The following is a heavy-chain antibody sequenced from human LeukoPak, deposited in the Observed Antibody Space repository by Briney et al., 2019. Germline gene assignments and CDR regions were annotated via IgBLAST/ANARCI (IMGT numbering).Heavy chain of an antibody. CDR1: GGSISSGGYY. V-gene: IGHV4-31*03. D-gene: IGHD6-19*01. Sequence: SETLSLTCTVSGGSISSGGYYWSWIRQHPGKGLEWIGYIYYSGSTYYNPSLKSRVTISVDTSKNQFSLKLSPVTAADTAVYYCASQAVSGSSGWSDYWGQGTLVTVSS. CDR2: IYYSGST. CDR3: ASQAVSGSSGWSDY. J-gene: IGHJ4*02.